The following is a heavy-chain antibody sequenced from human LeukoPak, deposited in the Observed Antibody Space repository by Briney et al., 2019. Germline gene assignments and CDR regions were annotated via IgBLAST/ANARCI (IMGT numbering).Heavy chain of an antibody. CDR3: ARGPEKRDGYSYYYYYYMDV. D-gene: IGHD5-24*01. CDR1: GYTFTGYY. CDR2: INPNSGGT. J-gene: IGHJ6*03. V-gene: IGHV1-2*02. Sequence: ASVKVSCKASGYTFTGYYMHWVRQAPGQGLEWMGWINPNSGGTNYAQKFQGRVTMTRDTSISTAYMELSRLRSDDTAVYYCARGPEKRDGYSYYYYYYMDVWGKGTTVTISS.